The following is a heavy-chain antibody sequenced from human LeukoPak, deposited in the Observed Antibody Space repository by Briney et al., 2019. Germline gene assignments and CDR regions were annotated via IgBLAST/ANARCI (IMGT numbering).Heavy chain of an antibody. CDR2: INHSGRT. D-gene: IGHD3-22*01. Sequence: SETLSLTCGVYGESFSGDFWTWLRKAPGKGLEWIGEINHSGRTNYRPSLTSRVTISVDTSMNQFSLKLRSVTAADTAMYYCARGQYDSGGYHYGIRAFYFDYWGQGILVTVSS. J-gene: IGHJ4*02. CDR1: GESFSGDF. CDR3: ARGQYDSGGYHYGIRAFYFDY. V-gene: IGHV4-34*01.